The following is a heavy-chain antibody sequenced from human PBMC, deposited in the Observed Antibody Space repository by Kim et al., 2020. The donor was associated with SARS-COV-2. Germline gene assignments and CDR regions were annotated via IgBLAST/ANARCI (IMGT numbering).Heavy chain of an antibody. CDR1: GFTFSSYG. Sequence: GGYLRLSCAASGFTFSSYGMQWVRQDTGKGLEWVAVISYDGSNKYYADSVKGRFTISRDNSKNTLYLQMNSLRAEDTAVYYCAKDLAYYDSSGSPFSYYYGMDVWGQVTTVTVSS. CDR2: ISYDGSNK. J-gene: IGHJ6*02. D-gene: IGHD3-22*01. CDR3: AKDLAYYDSSGSPFSYYYGMDV. V-gene: IGHV3-30*18.